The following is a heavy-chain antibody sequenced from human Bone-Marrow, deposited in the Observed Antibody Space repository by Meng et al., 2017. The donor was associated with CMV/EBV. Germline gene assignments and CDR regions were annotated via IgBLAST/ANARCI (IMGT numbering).Heavy chain of an antibody. CDR3: ATRASWGPYYYYGMDV. V-gene: IGHV1-69*10. CDR1: GGTFSSYA. D-gene: IGHD7-27*01. J-gene: IGHJ6*02. CDR2: IIPILGIA. Sequence: SVKVSCKASGGTFSSYAISWVRQAPGQGLEWMGGIIPILGIANYAQKFQGRVTITADKSTSTAYMELSSLRSEDTAVYYCATRASWGPYYYYGMDVWGQGTTVTVSS.